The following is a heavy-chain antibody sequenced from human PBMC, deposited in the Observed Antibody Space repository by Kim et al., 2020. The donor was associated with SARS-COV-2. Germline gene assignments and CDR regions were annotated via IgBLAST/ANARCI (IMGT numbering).Heavy chain of an antibody. D-gene: IGHD6-13*01. J-gene: IGHJ4*02. V-gene: IGHV3-23*01. Sequence: GGSLRLSCAASGFTFNSNAMSWVRQAPGKGLEWGASISGSGGSTYYADSVKGRFTISRDSSKNTLYLEMHSLRAEATAIYYCAKFLGSTWTPSDYWGQGT. CDR2: ISGSGGST. CDR3: AKFLGSTWTPSDY. CDR1: GFTFNSNA.